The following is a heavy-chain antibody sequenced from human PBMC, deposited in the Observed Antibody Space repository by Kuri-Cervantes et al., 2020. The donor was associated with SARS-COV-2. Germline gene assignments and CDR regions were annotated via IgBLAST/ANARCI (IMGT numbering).Heavy chain of an antibody. CDR1: GGSFSGYS. V-gene: IGHV4-34*01. D-gene: IGHD3-22*01. CDR2: INHSGST. J-gene: IGHJ3*02. CDR3: ARESGRYYYDSSAYFVHAFDI. Sequence: SETLSLTCAVSGGSFSGYSLNWIRQPPGKGLEWIGEINHSGSTNYNPSLRIRFTISVDTSKNQFTLKLSSVTAADTAVYYCARESGRYYYDSSAYFVHAFDIWGQGTMVTVSS.